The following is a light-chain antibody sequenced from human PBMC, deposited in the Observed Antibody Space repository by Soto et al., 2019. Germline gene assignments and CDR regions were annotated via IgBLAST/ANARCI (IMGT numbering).Light chain of an antibody. V-gene: IGKV3-15*01. CDR1: PSVSSN. CDR3: QQYSNWPPFT. CDR2: GAS. Sequence: ETLMTQSPATLSVSPGESATLSCWASPSVSSNLAWYQQKPGQAPRLLIYGASTRAAGVSARFSGSGSGSEFTLTIDNLQSEDFAVYYCQQYSNWPPFTLGQGTKVDIK. J-gene: IGKJ1*01.